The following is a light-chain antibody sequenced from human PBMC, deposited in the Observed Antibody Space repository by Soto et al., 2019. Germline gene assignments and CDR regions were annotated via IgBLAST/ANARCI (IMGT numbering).Light chain of an antibody. J-gene: IGKJ2*01. CDR1: QSVSSN. V-gene: IGKV3-15*01. Sequence: EIVMTQSPATLSVSPGERAALSCRASQSVSSNFAWYQQKPGQAPRLLIYGASTRATGIPARFSGSGSGTEFILTISSLQSGDFAVYYCQQYNNWPYTFGRGTKLEIK. CDR2: GAS. CDR3: QQYNNWPYT.